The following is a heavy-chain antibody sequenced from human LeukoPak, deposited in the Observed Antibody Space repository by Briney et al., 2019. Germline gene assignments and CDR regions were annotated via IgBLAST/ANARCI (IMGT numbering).Heavy chain of an antibody. Sequence: SETLSLTCTVSGVSISSYYWSWIRQPPGKGLEWIGYIYYSGSTNYNPSLKSRVTISVDTSKNQFSLKLSSVAAADTAVYYCARDGHYYDSSGYYPGARGMDVWGQGTTVTVSS. J-gene: IGHJ6*02. D-gene: IGHD3-22*01. V-gene: IGHV4-59*01. CDR1: GVSISSYY. CDR2: IYYSGST. CDR3: ARDGHYYDSSGYYPGARGMDV.